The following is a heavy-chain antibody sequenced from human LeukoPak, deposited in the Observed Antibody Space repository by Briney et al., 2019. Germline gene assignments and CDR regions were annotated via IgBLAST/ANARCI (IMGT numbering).Heavy chain of an antibody. V-gene: IGHV4-59*01. Sequence: SETLSLTCTVSGGSISSYYWSWIRQPPGKGLEWIGYIYYSGSTNYNPSLKSRVTISVDTSKNQFSPKLSSVTAADTAVYYCARETAAPGIAAAGGFDYWGQGTLVTVSS. CDR1: GGSISSYY. D-gene: IGHD6-13*01. CDR2: IYYSGST. CDR3: ARETAAPGIAAAGGFDY. J-gene: IGHJ4*02.